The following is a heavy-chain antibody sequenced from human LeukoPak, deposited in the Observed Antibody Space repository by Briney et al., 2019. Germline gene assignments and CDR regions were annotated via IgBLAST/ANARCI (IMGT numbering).Heavy chain of an antibody. Sequence: SETLSLTCAVYGGSFSGYYWSWIRQPPGKGLEWIGEINHSGSTNYNPSLKSRVTISVDTSKNQFSLKLPSVTAADTAVYYCARSPTGYYDTQYYFDYWGQGTLVTVSS. J-gene: IGHJ4*02. D-gene: IGHD3-22*01. V-gene: IGHV4-34*01. CDR1: GGSFSGYY. CDR2: INHSGST. CDR3: ARSPTGYYDTQYYFDY.